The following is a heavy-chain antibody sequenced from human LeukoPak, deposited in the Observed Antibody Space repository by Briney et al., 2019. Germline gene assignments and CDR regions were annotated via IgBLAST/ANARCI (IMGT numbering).Heavy chain of an antibody. CDR3: AKRPSDYGDYVSYFDY. Sequence: GGCLRLSCAASGFSFISYGMHWVRQAPGKGLEWGGVISDDGRSKDYADSVKCRFTISRDNSKDTLYLQMNSLRAEDTAVYYCAKRPSDYGDYVSYFDYWGQGTLVTVSS. CDR2: ISDDGRSK. V-gene: IGHV3-30*18. D-gene: IGHD4-17*01. CDR1: GFSFISYG. J-gene: IGHJ4*02.